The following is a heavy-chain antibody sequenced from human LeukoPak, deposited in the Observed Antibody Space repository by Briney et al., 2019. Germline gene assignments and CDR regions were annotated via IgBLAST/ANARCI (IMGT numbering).Heavy chain of an antibody. CDR1: GFTFSSYA. J-gene: IGHJ4*02. Sequence: QSGGSLRLSCTASGFTFSSYAMTWVRQAPGKGLELVSAISGGGGSTFYADSVKGRFTISRDNSKNTVYLLMSSLRAEDTALYYCAKALSIAALAIAGDYWGQGTLVTVSS. V-gene: IGHV3-23*01. D-gene: IGHD6-6*01. CDR2: ISGGGGST. CDR3: AKALSIAALAIAGDY.